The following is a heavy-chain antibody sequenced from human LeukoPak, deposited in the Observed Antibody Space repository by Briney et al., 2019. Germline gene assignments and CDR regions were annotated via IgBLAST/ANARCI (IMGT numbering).Heavy chain of an antibody. CDR3: ASGGDDFWSGYYTGAHFDY. D-gene: IGHD3-3*01. Sequence: SQTLSLTCTVSGGSISSGGYYWSWIRQRPGKGLEWIGYIYYSGSTYYNPSLKSRVTISVDTSKNQFSLKLSSVTAADTAVYYCASGGDDFWSGYYTGAHFDYWGQGTLVTVSS. CDR1: GGSISSGGYY. CDR2: IYYSGST. J-gene: IGHJ4*02. V-gene: IGHV4-31*03.